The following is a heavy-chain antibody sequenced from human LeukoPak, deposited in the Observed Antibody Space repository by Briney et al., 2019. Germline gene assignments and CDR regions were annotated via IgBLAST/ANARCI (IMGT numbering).Heavy chain of an antibody. CDR1: GFTFSNYG. V-gene: IGHV3-30*02. D-gene: IGHD3-10*01. CDR3: ARDLPYGSGSQLNTNDY. CDR2: IRPDGSNK. J-gene: IGHJ4*02. Sequence: GGSLRLSCAASGFTFSNYGMHWVRQAPGKGLDWVAFIRPDGSNKYYADSVKGRFTFSRDNSKSTLFLEMNNLRADDTAVYFCARDLPYGSGSQLNTNDYWGQGTLVTVSS.